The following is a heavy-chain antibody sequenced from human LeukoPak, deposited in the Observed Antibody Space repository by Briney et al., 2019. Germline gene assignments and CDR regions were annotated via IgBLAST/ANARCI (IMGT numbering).Heavy chain of an antibody. CDR3: ARDYQLLLSWFDP. J-gene: IGHJ5*02. Sequence: GGSLRLSCAASGFTFSSYWMHWVRQAPGKGLVWVSRINTDGSSTSHADSVKGRFTISRDDAKNTLYLQMNSLRAEDTAVYYCARDYQLLLSWFDPWGQGTLVTVSS. V-gene: IGHV3-74*01. D-gene: IGHD2-2*01. CDR1: GFTFSSYW. CDR2: INTDGSST.